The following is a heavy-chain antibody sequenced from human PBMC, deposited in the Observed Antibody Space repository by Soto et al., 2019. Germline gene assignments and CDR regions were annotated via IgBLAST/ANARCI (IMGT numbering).Heavy chain of an antibody. J-gene: IGHJ4*02. Sequence: GESLKISCKGSGYSFTPEWIPWVRQMPGKGLEWMGIIFPADSDTKYSPSFQGQVTISADKSTSTVHLQWSSLKASDTAMYYCARRAGSDYWGQGTQVTVSS. CDR1: GYSFTPEW. V-gene: IGHV5-51*01. CDR2: IFPADSDT. CDR3: ARRAGSDY.